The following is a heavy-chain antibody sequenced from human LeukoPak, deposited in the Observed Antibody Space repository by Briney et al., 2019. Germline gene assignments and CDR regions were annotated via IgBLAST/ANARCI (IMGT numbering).Heavy chain of an antibody. D-gene: IGHD3-3*01. CDR2: ISWNSGSI. CDR1: GFTFDDYA. J-gene: IGHJ3*02. V-gene: IGHV3-9*03. CDR3: AKEANTIGNAFDI. Sequence: GGSLRLSCVASGFTFDDYAMHWVRQAPGKGLEWVSGISWNSGSIGYADSVKGRFTISRDNAKNSLYLQMNSLRAEDMALYYCAKEANTIGNAFDIWGQGTMVTVSS.